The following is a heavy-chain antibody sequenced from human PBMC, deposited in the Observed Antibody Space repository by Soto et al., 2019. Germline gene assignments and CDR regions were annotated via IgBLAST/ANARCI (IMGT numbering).Heavy chain of an antibody. V-gene: IGHV4-30-2*01. J-gene: IGHJ5*02. D-gene: IGHD7-27*01. CDR1: GGSIGSGGHS. Sequence: PSETLSLTCAVSGGSIGSGGHSWSWIRQPPGKGLEWIGYIYHSGSTYYNPSLKSRVTISVDRSKNQFSLKLSSVTAAGTAVYYCARVPGPWGQGTLVTVSS. CDR2: IYHSGST. CDR3: ARVPGP.